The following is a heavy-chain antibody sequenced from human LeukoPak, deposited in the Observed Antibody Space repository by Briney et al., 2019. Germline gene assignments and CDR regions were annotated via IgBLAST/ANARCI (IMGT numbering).Heavy chain of an antibody. D-gene: IGHD6-13*01. V-gene: IGHV3-48*02. CDR2: ISSGSESST. Sequence: PGGSLRLSCGGSGFSFSIAWMSWVRQVPGKGLEWVSYISSGSESSTYYADSVKGRFTISRDNAKNSLYLQMNSLRDEDTAVYYCAREYSSSYYFDYWGQGTLVTVSS. CDR3: AREYSSSYYFDY. CDR1: GFSFSIAW. J-gene: IGHJ4*02.